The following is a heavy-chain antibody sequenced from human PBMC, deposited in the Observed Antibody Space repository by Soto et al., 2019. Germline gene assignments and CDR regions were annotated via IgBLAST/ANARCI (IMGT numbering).Heavy chain of an antibody. J-gene: IGHJ3*02. CDR2: IWYDGSVK. Sequence: QVQLVESGGGVVQPGRSLRLSCAASGFTFSNHAMHWVRQAPGKGLEWVAQIWYDGSVKNYADSMKGRFTVSRDSPKNTLFLQMNSLRVEDAAVYYCARDGQLLASYAFNIRGQGTLVTVSS. CDR1: GFTFSNHA. CDR3: ARDGQLLASYAFNI. D-gene: IGHD1-1*01. V-gene: IGHV3-33*01.